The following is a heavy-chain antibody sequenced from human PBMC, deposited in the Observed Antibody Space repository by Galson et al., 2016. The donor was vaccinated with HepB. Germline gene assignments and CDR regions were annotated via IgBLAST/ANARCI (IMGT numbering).Heavy chain of an antibody. D-gene: IGHD6-6*01. CDR1: GFTFSDYY. Sequence: SLRLSCAASGFTFSDYYMSWIRQAPGKGLECISYISSRGTYTNYADSVKGRFTISRDNAKNSLYLQMSNLRADDTAVYYCATTGTGLAARKFDYWGQGILVTVSS. J-gene: IGHJ4*02. CDR3: ATTGTGLAARKFDY. V-gene: IGHV3-11*06. CDR2: ISSRGTYT.